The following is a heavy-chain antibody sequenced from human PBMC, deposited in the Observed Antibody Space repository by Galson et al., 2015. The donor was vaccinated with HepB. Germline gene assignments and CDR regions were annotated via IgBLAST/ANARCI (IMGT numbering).Heavy chain of an antibody. CDR1: GFTFSNAW. D-gene: IGHD3-22*01. CDR3: TTRMITMIAVGHRDNYFDY. V-gene: IGHV3-15*01. Sequence: SLRLSCAASGFTFSNAWMSWVRQAPGKGLEWVGRIKSKTDGGTTDYAAPVKGRFTISRDDSKNTLYLQMNSLKTEDTAVYYCTTRMITMIAVGHRDNYFDYWGQGTLVTVSS. CDR2: IKSKTDGGTT. J-gene: IGHJ4*02.